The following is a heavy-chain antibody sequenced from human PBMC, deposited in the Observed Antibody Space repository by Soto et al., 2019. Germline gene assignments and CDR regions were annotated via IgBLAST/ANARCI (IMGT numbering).Heavy chain of an antibody. V-gene: IGHV3-7*05. Sequence: GGSLRLSCAASGFTFSSYWMSWVRQAPGKGLEWVANIKQDGSEKYYVDSVKGRFTISRDNAKNSLYLQMNSLRAEDTAVYYCARDLLAADAEDYYYYYGMDVWGQGTTVTVSS. CDR2: IKQDGSEK. CDR3: ARDLLAADAEDYYYYYGMDV. CDR1: GFTFSSYW. D-gene: IGHD6-13*01. J-gene: IGHJ6*02.